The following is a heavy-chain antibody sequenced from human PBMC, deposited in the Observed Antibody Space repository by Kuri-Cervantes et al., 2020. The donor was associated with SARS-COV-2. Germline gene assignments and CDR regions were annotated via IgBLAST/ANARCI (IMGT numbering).Heavy chain of an antibody. CDR3: TTGGAQ. J-gene: IGHJ4*02. V-gene: IGHV3-15*01. D-gene: IGHD1-26*01. CDR2: IKSESDGGTT. CDR1: GFTFGDYA. Sequence: GESLKISCTASGFTFGDYAMSWVRQAPGKGLEWVGRIKSESDGGTTDYAAPVKGRFTISRDDSKDTLYLQMNRLNIEDTAVYYCTTGGAQWGQGTLVTVSS.